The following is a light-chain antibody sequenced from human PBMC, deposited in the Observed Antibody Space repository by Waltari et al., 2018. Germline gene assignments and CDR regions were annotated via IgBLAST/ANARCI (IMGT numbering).Light chain of an antibody. CDR2: GAS. CDR1: QSVSSN. Sequence: EIVMTQSPATLSVSPGERATLSCRASQSVSSNLAWYQQKPGQAPRLLIYGASTRATGIPARFSGSGSGTEFTLTIGSLQSEDFAVYYCQQYNNWPPWWTFGQGTKVEIK. J-gene: IGKJ1*01. V-gene: IGKV3-15*01. CDR3: QQYNNWPPWWT.